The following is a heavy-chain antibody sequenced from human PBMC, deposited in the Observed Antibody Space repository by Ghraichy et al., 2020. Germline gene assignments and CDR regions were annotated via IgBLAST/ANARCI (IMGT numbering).Heavy chain of an antibody. CDR2: ISYDGSNK. Sequence: GGSLRLSCAASRFTFSGYAMHWVRQAPGEGLEWVAVISYDGSNKYYADSVKGRFTISRDNSKNTLYLQMNSLRAEDTAVYYCARDIKSSSWSYYYYAMDVWGQGTTVTVSS. CDR3: ARDIKSSSWSYYYYAMDV. CDR1: RFTFSGYA. V-gene: IGHV3-30-3*01. J-gene: IGHJ6*02. D-gene: IGHD6-13*01.